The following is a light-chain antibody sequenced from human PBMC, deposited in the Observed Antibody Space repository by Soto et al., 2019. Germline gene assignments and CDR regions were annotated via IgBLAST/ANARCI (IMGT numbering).Light chain of an antibody. J-gene: IGLJ1*01. CDR1: SSDVGSYNL. CDR3: CSYAGTSTLV. V-gene: IGLV2-23*02. Sequence: QSVLTQPASVSGSPGQSITISCTGTSSDVGSYNLVAWYQHHPGKAPKIMIYEVSKWPSGVSNRFYGSKSGNTASLTISGLQAEDEADYYCCSYAGTSTLVFGTGTKVTVL. CDR2: EVS.